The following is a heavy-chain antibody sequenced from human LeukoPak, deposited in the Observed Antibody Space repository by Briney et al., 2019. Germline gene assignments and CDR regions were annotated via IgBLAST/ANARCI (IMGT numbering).Heavy chain of an antibody. V-gene: IGHV3-23*01. D-gene: IGHD4-23*01. CDR1: GFTFSSYG. CDR3: AKEFGRSDDGGNSFDY. Sequence: GGTLRLSCAASGFTFSSYGMSWVRQAPGKGLEWVSAISGSGGSTYYADSVKGRFTISRDNSKNTLYLQMNSLRAEDTAVYYCAKEFGRSDDGGNSFDYWGQGTLVTVSS. J-gene: IGHJ4*02. CDR2: ISGSGGST.